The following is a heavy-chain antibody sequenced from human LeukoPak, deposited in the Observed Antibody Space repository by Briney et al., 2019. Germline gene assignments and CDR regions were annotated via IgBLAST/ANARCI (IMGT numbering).Heavy chain of an antibody. D-gene: IGHD1-26*01. Sequence: AGGSLRLSCAASGFTFSSYAMHWVRQAPGKGLEWVAVISYDGSNKYYADSVKGRFTISRDNSKNTLYLQMNSLRAEDTAVYYCARDGDREPWIGPTFYYGGLTYMDVWGKGTTVTVSS. V-gene: IGHV3-30-3*01. CDR3: ARDGDREPWIGPTFYYGGLTYMDV. CDR1: GFTFSSYA. CDR2: ISYDGSNK. J-gene: IGHJ6*03.